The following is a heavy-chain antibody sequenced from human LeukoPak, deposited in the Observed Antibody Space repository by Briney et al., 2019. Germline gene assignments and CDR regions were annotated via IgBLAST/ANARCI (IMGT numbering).Heavy chain of an antibody. CDR1: GFTFSNAW. V-gene: IGHV3-11*04. J-gene: IGHJ4*02. D-gene: IGHD6-6*01. Sequence: GGSLRLSCAASGFTFSNAWMSWVRQAPGKGLEWVSYISSSGSTIYYADSVKGRFTISRDNAKNSLYLQMNSLRAEDTAVYYCARVKSSIAVHFDYWGQGTLVTVSS. CDR2: ISSSGSTI. CDR3: ARVKSSIAVHFDY.